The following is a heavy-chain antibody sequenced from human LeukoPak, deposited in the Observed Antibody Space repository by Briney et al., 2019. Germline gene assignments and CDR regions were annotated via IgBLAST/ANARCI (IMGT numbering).Heavy chain of an antibody. CDR3: PKDTLAVVVPAAIDY. CDR1: GFTFISYA. D-gene: IGHD2-2*01. V-gene: IGHV3-23*01. Sequence: PGGSLRLSCAASGFTFISYAMSWVRQAPGKGLEWVSASSGSGGSTYYADSGKGPFTISRDNSKNTLYLQRNSPRAEPTAVYYCPKDTLAVVVPAAIDYWGQGTLVTVSS. CDR2: SSGSGGST. J-gene: IGHJ4*02.